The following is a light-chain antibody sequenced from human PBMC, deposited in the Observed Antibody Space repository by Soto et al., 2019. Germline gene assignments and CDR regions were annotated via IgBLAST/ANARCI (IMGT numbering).Light chain of an antibody. CDR3: SSFTSDNTLV. Sequence: QSVLTQPASVSGSPGQSITISCTGTSSDVGGYNYVSWYQQHPGKAPKLMIYEVSYRPSGVSNRFSGSKSGNTASLTISGLQAEDEADYYCSSFTSDNTLVFGGGTKLTVL. V-gene: IGLV2-14*01. J-gene: IGLJ2*01. CDR2: EVS. CDR1: SSDVGGYNY.